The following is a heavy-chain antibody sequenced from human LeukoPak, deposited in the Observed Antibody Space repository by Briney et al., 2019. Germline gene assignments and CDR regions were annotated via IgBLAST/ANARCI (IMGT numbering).Heavy chain of an antibody. V-gene: IGHV1-69*05. J-gene: IGHJ4*02. CDR3: ARDFVGDCSSTSCPYYFDY. CDR2: IIPIFGTA. Sequence: ASVKVSCKASGGTFSSYAISWVRQAPGQGLEWMGGIIPIFGTANYAQKFQGRVTITTDESTSTAYMELSSLRSEDTAVYYCARDFVGDCSSTSCPYYFDYWGQGTLVTVSS. D-gene: IGHD2-2*01. CDR1: GGTFSSYA.